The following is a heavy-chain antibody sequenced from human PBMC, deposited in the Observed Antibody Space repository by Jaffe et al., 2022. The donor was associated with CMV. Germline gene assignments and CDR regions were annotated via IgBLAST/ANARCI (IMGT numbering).Heavy chain of an antibody. CDR3: ASWSLGYCTNGVCPVDYYYYYGMDV. V-gene: IGHV1-2*02. Sequence: QVQLVQSGAEVKKPGASVKVSCKASGYTFTGYYMHWVRQAPGQGLEWMGWINPNSGGTNYAQKFQGRVTMTRDTSISTAYMELSRLRSDDTAVYYCASWSLGYCTNGVCPVDYYYYYGMDVWGQGTTVTVSS. CDR2: INPNSGGT. D-gene: IGHD2-8*01. J-gene: IGHJ6*02. CDR1: GYTFTGYY.